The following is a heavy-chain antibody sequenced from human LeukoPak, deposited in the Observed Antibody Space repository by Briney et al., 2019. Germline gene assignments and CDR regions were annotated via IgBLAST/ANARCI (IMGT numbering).Heavy chain of an antibody. CDR2: ISYDGSNK. V-gene: IGHV3-30-3*01. D-gene: IGHD5-18*01. CDR3: ARDGPRGYSYGMIDY. Sequence: GRSLRLSCAASGFTFSSYAMHWVRQAPGKGLEGVAVISYDGSNKYYADSGKGRFTISRDNSKNTLYLQMNSLRAEATAVYYCARDGPRGYSYGMIDYWGQGTLVTVSS. J-gene: IGHJ4*02. CDR1: GFTFSSYA.